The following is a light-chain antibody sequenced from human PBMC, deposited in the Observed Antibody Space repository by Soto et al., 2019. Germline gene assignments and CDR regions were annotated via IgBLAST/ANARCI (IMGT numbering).Light chain of an antibody. CDR2: TAS. Sequence: DIQMTQSPSPLSASIGDRFTITCLASQSISSWLAWYQQKPGKAPKLLIYTASTLQSGVPSRFSGSGSGADFTLTIRSLQPEDSATYYCLHDYSYPRTFGQGTKVDIK. V-gene: IGKV1-5*01. CDR1: QSISSW. J-gene: IGKJ1*01. CDR3: LHDYSYPRT.